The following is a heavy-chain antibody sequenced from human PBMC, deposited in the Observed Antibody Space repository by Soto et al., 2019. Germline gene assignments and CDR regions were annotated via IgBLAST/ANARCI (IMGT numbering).Heavy chain of an antibody. Sequence: QVQLVQSGAEVKKSGASVKVSCKASGYTFTDYHMHWVRQAPGQGLEWMGWITPDSGDTKYAQKFQGRVTMTRDTSISTVYMELTSLTSDDTAVYFCARDRVGFAVVTPAHWGQGTLVSVSS. CDR3: ARDRVGFAVVTPAH. CDR1: GYTFTDYH. D-gene: IGHD3-3*01. J-gene: IGHJ4*02. V-gene: IGHV1-2*02. CDR2: ITPDSGDT.